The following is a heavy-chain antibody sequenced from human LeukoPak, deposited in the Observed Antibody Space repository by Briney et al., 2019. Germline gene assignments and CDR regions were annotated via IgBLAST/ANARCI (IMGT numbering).Heavy chain of an antibody. Sequence: GGSLRLSCVASGFIISGNYMSWVRQAPGEGLEWVSVIYTGGTTAYTDSVKGRFTISRDTSKNTLYLQMNSLTAEDTAVHYCARGHGQWGQGTLVTVSS. CDR2: IYTGGTT. J-gene: IGHJ4*02. CDR1: GFIISGNY. CDR3: ARGHGQ. V-gene: IGHV3-66*01.